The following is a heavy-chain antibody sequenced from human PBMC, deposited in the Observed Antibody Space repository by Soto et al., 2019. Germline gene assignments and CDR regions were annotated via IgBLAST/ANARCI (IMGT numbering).Heavy chain of an antibody. D-gene: IGHD6-13*01. CDR1: GYTFTGYY. CDR3: ARERIAAAGAYYYGMDV. CDR2: INPNSGGT. V-gene: IGHV1-2*02. J-gene: IGHJ6*02. Sequence: ASVKVSCKASGYTFTGYYMHWVRQAPGQGLEWMGWINPNSGGTNYAQKFQGRVTMTRDTSISTAYMELSRLRFDDTAVYYCARERIAAAGAYYYGMDVWGQGTTVTVS.